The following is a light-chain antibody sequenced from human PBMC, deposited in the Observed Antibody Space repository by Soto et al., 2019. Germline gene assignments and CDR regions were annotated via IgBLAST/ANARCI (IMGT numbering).Light chain of an antibody. CDR3: QQYNNWPPYT. CDR1: QSVSSN. CDR2: GAS. Sequence: EIVMTQSPATLSVSPGERATLSCRASQSVSSNLAWYQQKPGQAPRLLIYGASTRATGIPARFSGSGSGTEFTLTISSLQSEDFAVFYCQQYNNWPPYTIGQGIKLEIK. J-gene: IGKJ2*01. V-gene: IGKV3-15*01.